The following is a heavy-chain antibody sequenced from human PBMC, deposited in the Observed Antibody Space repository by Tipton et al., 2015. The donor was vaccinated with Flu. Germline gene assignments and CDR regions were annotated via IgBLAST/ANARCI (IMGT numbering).Heavy chain of an antibody. Sequence: TLSLTCSVSGGSVNNYYWSWIRQPAGQGLEYIGRMYSTGVFNYSPSLQSRVTMSVDTSRNQFSLKMTSVTAVDSATYYCMRGPGEATSEAFDVWGQGTVVTV. CDR1: GGSVNNYY. CDR3: MRGPGEATSEAFDV. J-gene: IGHJ3*01. CDR2: MYSTGVF. V-gene: IGHV4-4*07. D-gene: IGHD2-2*01.